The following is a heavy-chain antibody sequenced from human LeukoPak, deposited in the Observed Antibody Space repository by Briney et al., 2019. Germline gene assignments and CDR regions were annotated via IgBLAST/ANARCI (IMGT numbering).Heavy chain of an antibody. V-gene: IGHV3-74*01. J-gene: IGHJ4*02. D-gene: IGHD6-19*01. CDR3: ARMSAVAGGLDY. CDR2: INSDGSST. Sequence: GGSLRLSCAASGFTFSSYWMHWIRQAPGKGLVWVSRINSDGSSTSYADSVKGRFTISRDNAKNTLYLQMNSLRAEDTAVYYCARMSAVAGGLDYWGQGTLVTASS. CDR1: GFTFSSYW.